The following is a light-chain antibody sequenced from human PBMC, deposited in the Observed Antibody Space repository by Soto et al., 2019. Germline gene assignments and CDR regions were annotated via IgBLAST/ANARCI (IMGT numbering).Light chain of an antibody. CDR3: QKYGSSPRT. Sequence: EIVLTQSPGTLSLSPGERATLSCRASQSVSSSYLAWYQQKPGQAPRLLIYDSSSRATGIADRFSGSGSGTDFTLTISRLEPEDFAVYYCQKYGSSPRTFGRGTKVEIK. CDR1: QSVSSSY. J-gene: IGKJ1*01. CDR2: DSS. V-gene: IGKV3-20*01.